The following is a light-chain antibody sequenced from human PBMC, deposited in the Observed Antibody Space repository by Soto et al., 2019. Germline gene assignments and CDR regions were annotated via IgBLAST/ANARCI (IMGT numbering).Light chain of an antibody. CDR3: GTWDSSLRVV. CDR2: ENN. V-gene: IGLV1-51*02. J-gene: IGLJ2*01. Sequence: QSVLTQPPSVSAAPGQKVTISCSGSSSNIGNNYVSWYQQLPGTAPKLLIYENNKRPSGIPDRFSGSKSGTSATLGITGLQTGAEADYYCGTWDSSLRVVFGGGTKVTVL. CDR1: SSNIGNNY.